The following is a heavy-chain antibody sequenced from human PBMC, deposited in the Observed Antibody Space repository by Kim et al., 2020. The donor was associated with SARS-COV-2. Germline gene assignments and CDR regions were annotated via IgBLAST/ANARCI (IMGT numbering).Heavy chain of an antibody. D-gene: IGHD5-12*01. CDR2: IWYDGSNK. J-gene: IGHJ3*02. CDR1: GFTFSSYG. Sequence: GGSLRLSCAASGFTFSSYGMHWVRQAPGKGLEWVAVIWYDGSNKYYADSVKGRFTISRDNSKNTLYLQMNSLRAEDTAVYYCARGPEGWLGAFDIWGQGTMVTVSS. CDR3: ARGPEGWLGAFDI. V-gene: IGHV3-33*01.